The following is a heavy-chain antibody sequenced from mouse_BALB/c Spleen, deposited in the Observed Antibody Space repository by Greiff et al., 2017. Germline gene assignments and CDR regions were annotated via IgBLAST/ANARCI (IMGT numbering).Heavy chain of an antibody. D-gene: IGHD2-1*01. CDR3: ARSPYGNYGWFAY. CDR1: GYAFTNYL. J-gene: IGHJ3*01. V-gene: IGHV1-54*01. CDR2: INPGSGGT. Sequence: VQLQQSGAELVRPGTSVKVSCKASGYAFTNYLIEWVKQRPGQGLEWIGVINPGSGGTNYNEKFKGKATLTTDKSSSTAYMQLSRLTSEDSAVYFCARSPYGNYGWFAYWGQGTLVTVSA.